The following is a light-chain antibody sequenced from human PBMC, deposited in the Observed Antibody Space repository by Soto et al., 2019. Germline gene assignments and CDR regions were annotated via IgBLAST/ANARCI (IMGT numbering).Light chain of an antibody. CDR2: GAA. V-gene: IGKV3-20*01. CDR3: QQYNAWPPIT. CDR1: QSVSISY. Sequence: EIVLTQSPGTLSLSPGERATLSCRASQSVSISYLAWYQQKPGQVPRLLTYGAASRATGISDRFSGSGSGTEFTLTISSQQSEDYAGHYCQQYNAWPPITFGEGTRLEIK. J-gene: IGKJ5*01.